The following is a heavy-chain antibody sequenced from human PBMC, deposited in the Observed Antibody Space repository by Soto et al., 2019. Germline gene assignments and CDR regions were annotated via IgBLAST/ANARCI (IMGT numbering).Heavy chain of an antibody. V-gene: IGHV4-39*01. Sequence: PSETLSLTCTVSGGSISSSSYYWGWIRQPPGKGLEWIGNIYYSGSTYYNPSLKSRVTISVDTSKNQFSLKLSSVTAADTAVDYCARHELWLRDWGQGTLVTVSS. CDR3: ARHELWLRD. D-gene: IGHD5-18*01. J-gene: IGHJ4*02. CDR2: IYYSGST. CDR1: GGSISSSSYY.